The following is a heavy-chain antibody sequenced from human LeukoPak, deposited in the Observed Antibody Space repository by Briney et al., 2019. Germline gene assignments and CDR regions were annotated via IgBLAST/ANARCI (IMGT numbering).Heavy chain of an antibody. CDR1: GGSFSGYY. CDR3: ARITAAAGRDY. CDR2: INHSGST. V-gene: IGHV4-34*01. D-gene: IGHD6-13*01. J-gene: IGHJ4*02. Sequence: SETLSLTCAVYGGSFSGYYWSWIRQPPGKGLEWIGEINHSGSTNYNPSLRSRVTISVDTSKNQFSLKLSSVTAADTAVYYCARITAAAGRDYWGQGTLVTVSS.